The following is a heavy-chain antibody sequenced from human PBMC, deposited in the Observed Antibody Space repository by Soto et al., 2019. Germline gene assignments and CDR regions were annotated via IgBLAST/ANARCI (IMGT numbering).Heavy chain of an antibody. J-gene: IGHJ2*01. CDR1: GFTFSSYG. Sequence: GGSLRLSCAASGFTFSSYGMHWVRQTPGKGLEWVAVISYDGSNKYYADSVKGRFTISRDNSKNTLYLQMNSLRAEDTAVYYCAKDDKVTAIPTNWYSDLWGRGTLVTVSS. D-gene: IGHD2-21*02. CDR3: AKDDKVTAIPTNWYSDL. V-gene: IGHV3-30*18. CDR2: ISYDGSNK.